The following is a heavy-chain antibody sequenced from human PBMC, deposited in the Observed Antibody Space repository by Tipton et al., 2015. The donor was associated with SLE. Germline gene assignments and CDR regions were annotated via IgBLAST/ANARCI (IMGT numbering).Heavy chain of an antibody. J-gene: IGHJ6*02. Sequence: SLRLSCAASGFTFSSYGMHWVRQAPGKGLEWVAFIRYDGSNKYYADSVKGRFTISRDNSKNTLYLQMNSLRAEDTAVYYCAKPEGRITIFGVDRIYGMDVWGQGTTVTVSS. CDR2: IRYDGSNK. D-gene: IGHD3-3*01. V-gene: IGHV3-30*02. CDR1: GFTFSSYG. CDR3: AKPEGRITIFGVDRIYGMDV.